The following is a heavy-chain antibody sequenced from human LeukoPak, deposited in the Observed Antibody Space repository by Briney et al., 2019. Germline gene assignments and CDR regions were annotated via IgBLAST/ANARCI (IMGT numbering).Heavy chain of an antibody. CDR1: GYTFTSYG. J-gene: IGHJ6*02. D-gene: IGHD3-16*01. Sequence: ASVKVSCKASGYTFTSYGISWVRQAPGQGLEWMGWISAYNGNTNYAQKLQGRVTMTTDTSTSTAYMELRSLRSDVTAVYYCARTKVGEYVGYYYYGMDVWGQGTTVTVSS. CDR2: ISAYNGNT. V-gene: IGHV1-18*01. CDR3: ARTKVGEYVGYYYYGMDV.